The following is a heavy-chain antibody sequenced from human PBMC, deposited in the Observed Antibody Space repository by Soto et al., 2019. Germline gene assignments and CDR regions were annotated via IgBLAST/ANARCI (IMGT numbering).Heavy chain of an antibody. CDR1: GGSISSGGYS. CDR3: ARDPAYGDYFGGGDAFDI. Sequence: SETLSLTCAVSGGSISSGGYSWSWIRQPPGKGLEWIGSIYYSGSTYYNPSLKSRVTISVDTSKNQFSLKLSSVTAADTAVYYCARDPAYGDYFGGGDAFDIWGQGTMVTVSS. J-gene: IGHJ3*02. D-gene: IGHD4-17*01. V-gene: IGHV4-30-2*03. CDR2: IYYSGST.